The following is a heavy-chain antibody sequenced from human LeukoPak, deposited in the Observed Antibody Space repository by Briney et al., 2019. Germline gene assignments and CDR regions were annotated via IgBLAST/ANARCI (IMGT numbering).Heavy chain of an antibody. CDR3: ARLQQLVLGDFNY. Sequence: SETLSLTCAVYGGSFSGYYWSWIRQPPGKGLEWIGEINHSGSTNYNPSLKSRVTISVDTSENQFSLKLSSVTAADTAVYYCARLQQLVLGDFNYWGQGTLVTVSS. D-gene: IGHD6-13*01. V-gene: IGHV4-34*01. CDR1: GGSFSGYY. J-gene: IGHJ4*02. CDR2: INHSGST.